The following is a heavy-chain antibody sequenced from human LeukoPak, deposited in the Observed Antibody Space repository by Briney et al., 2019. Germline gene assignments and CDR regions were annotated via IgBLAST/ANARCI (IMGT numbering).Heavy chain of an antibody. CDR2: ISSSSSSI. CDR3: ARARQGASRGAFDI. Sequence: PGGSLRLSCAASGFTFSSYSMNWVRQAPGKGLEWVSNISSSSSSIYYADSVKGRFTISRDNAKNSLYLQMNRLRAEDTAVYYCARARQGASRGAFDIWGQGTMVTVSP. CDR1: GFTFSSYS. D-gene: IGHD1-26*01. V-gene: IGHV3-48*01. J-gene: IGHJ3*02.